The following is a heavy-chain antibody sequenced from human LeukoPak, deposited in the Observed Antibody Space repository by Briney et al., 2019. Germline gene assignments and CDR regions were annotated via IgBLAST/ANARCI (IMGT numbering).Heavy chain of an antibody. J-gene: IGHJ4*02. Sequence: GGSLRLSWAASGFTFSSYGMHWVRQARGKGLEWVAFIRYDGGNKYYADSVKGPFTISRDNSKNTLYLQMNSLRAEDTAVYYCAKDYQRAYYYGSGFDYWGQGTLVTVSS. CDR2: IRYDGGNK. CDR1: GFTFSSYG. CDR3: AKDYQRAYYYGSGFDY. V-gene: IGHV3-30*02. D-gene: IGHD3-10*01.